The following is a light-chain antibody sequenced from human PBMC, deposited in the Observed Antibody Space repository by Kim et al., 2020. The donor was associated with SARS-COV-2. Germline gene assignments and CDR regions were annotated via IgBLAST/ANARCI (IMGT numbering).Light chain of an antibody. Sequence: VSISCTGSSSNIGAGYDVHWYQQLPGTAPNLLIYGNSNRPSGVPDRFSGSKSGTSASLAITGLQAEDEADYYGQSYDSSLSGYVVFGGGTQLTVL. CDR3: QSYDSSLSGYVV. V-gene: IGLV1-40*01. CDR1: SSNIGAGYD. J-gene: IGLJ2*01. CDR2: GNS.